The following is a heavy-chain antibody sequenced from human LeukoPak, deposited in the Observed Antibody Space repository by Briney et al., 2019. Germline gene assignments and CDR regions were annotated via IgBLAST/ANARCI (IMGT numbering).Heavy chain of an antibody. CDR2: IIPILGIA. CDR3: ARGNTMVRRYGMDV. Sequence: GASVKVSCKASGGTFRSYAISWVRQAPGQGLEWMGRIIPILGIANYAQKFQGRVTITADKSTSTAYMELSSLRSEDTAVYYCARGNTMVRRYGMDVWGQGTTVTVSS. CDR1: GGTFRSYA. J-gene: IGHJ6*02. V-gene: IGHV1-69*04. D-gene: IGHD3-10*01.